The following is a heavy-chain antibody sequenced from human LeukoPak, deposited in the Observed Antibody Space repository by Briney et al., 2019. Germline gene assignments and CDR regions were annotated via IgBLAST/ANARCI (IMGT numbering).Heavy chain of an antibody. J-gene: IGHJ3*02. Sequence: PGGSLRLSCAASGFSFSSHGMSWVRQAPGKGLEWVSGIIGGAGGTYYADSVKGRFTISRDNAKNTLYLQMNSLRAEDTAVYYCARDQSGDAFDIWGQGTMVTVSS. CDR3: ARDQSGDAFDI. D-gene: IGHD3-10*01. CDR1: GFSFSSHG. CDR2: IIGGAGGT. V-gene: IGHV3-23*01.